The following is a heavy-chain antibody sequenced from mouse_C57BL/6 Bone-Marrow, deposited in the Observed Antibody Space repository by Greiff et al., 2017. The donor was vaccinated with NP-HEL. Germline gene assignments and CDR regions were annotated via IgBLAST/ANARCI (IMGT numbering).Heavy chain of an antibody. D-gene: IGHD1-1*01. Sequence: EVKLVESGPVLVKPGASVKMSCKASGYTFTNYYMNWVKQSHGKSLEWIGVINPYNGGTSYNQKFKGKATLTVDKSSSTAYMELNSLTSEDSAVYYCAREVYGSSYEFAFWGQGTTLTVTS. CDR2: INPYNGGT. J-gene: IGHJ2*01. CDR1: GYTFTNYY. CDR3: AREVYGSSYEFAF. V-gene: IGHV1-19*01.